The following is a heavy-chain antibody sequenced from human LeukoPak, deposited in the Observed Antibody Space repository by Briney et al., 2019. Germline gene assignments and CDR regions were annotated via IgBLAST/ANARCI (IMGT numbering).Heavy chain of an antibody. D-gene: IGHD3-10*01. J-gene: IGHJ4*02. Sequence: GGSLRLSCAASGFTFSSYAMHWVRQAPGKGLEWVAVISYDGSNKYYADSVKGRFTISRDNSKNTLYLQMNSLRAEDTAVYYCARADTYYYGSGSYGRGVDYWGQGTLVTVSS. CDR3: ARADTYYYGSGSYGRGVDY. V-gene: IGHV3-30-3*01. CDR2: ISYDGSNK. CDR1: GFTFSSYA.